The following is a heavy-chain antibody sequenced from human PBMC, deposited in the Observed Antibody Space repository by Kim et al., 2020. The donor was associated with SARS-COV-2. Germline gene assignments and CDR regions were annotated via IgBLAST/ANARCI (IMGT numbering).Heavy chain of an antibody. CDR3: AREGVGAFFDY. CDR1: GFTFSAYS. D-gene: IGHD1-26*01. CDR2: ISSTSFFI. J-gene: IGHJ4*02. V-gene: IGHV3-21*01. Sequence: GGSLRLSCEASGFTFSAYSMNWIRQAPGKGLEWVSSISSTSFFIHYVDSVKGRFTISRDNAKNSLFLQMDSLRAEDTGVYYCAREGVGAFFDYWGQGTRVTVSS.